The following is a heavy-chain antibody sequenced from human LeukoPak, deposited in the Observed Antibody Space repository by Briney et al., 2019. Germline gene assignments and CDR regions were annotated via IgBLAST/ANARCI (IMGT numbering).Heavy chain of an antibody. J-gene: IGHJ4*02. V-gene: IGHV4-39*01. D-gene: IGHD1-26*01. CDR1: GGSISSYY. CDR3: VRHGAATGLGYFDC. Sequence: SETLSLTCTVSGGSISSYYWSWIRQPPGKGVEWIGSIFYSGSTFYNPSLKSRVTISVDTSKTQFSLKLSSVTAADTAVYYCVRHGAATGLGYFDCWGQGTLVTVSS. CDR2: IFYSGST.